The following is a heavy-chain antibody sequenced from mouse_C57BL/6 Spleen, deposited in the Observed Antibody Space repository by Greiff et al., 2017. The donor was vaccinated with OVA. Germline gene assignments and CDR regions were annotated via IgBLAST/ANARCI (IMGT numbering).Heavy chain of an antibody. Sequence: VQLQQPGAELVKPGASVKLSCKASGYTFTSYWLHWVKQRPGRGLEWIGRIDPNSGGTKYNEKFKSKATLTVDKPSSPAYMQLSSLTSEDSAVYYCEREGWLLLGYYAMDDWGQGTSVTVSS. J-gene: IGHJ4*01. V-gene: IGHV1-72*01. CDR1: GYTFTSYW. D-gene: IGHD2-3*01. CDR2: IDPNSGGT. CDR3: EREGWLLLGYYAMDD.